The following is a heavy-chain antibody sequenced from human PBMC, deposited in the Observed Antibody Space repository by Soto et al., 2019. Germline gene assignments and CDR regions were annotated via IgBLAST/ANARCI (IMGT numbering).Heavy chain of an antibody. CDR2: IYYSGST. V-gene: IGHV4-59*01. CDR1: GGSISSYY. CDR3: ARDLGYYDSSGFSYNWFDP. D-gene: IGHD3-22*01. J-gene: IGHJ5*02. Sequence: SETLSLTCTVSGGSISSYYWSWIRQPPGKGLEWIGYIYYSGSTNYNPSLKSRVTISVDTSKNQFSLKLSSVTAADTAVYYCARDLGYYDSSGFSYNWFDPWGQGTLVTVS.